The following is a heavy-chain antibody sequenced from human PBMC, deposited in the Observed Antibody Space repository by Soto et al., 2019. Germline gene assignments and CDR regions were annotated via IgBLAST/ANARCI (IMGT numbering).Heavy chain of an antibody. V-gene: IGHV3-7*03. J-gene: IGHJ6*02. CDR2: IPQEGVDG. CDR1: GFTFSMYS. CDR3: ARDHLILPAHDFFYGSDV. Sequence: GGSLRLSCEDSGFTFSMYSMSWVRQSPGKGLEWVAKIPQEGVDGHYADSVKGRFTISRDNGKNSLYLQLNNLRAEDTAVYYRARDHLILPAHDFFYGSDVWGRGATVTVSS. D-gene: IGHD2-21*02.